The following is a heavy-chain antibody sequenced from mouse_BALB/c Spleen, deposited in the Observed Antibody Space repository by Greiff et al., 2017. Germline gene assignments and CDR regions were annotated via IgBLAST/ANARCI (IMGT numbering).Heavy chain of an antibody. CDR3: ARSDYYGYDGGPPTAY. CDR1: GFNIKDTY. V-gene: IGHV14-3*02. Sequence: VQLKEFGAELVKPGASVKLSCTASGFNIKDTYMHWVKQRPEQGLEWIGRIDPANGNTKYDPKFQGKATITADTSSNTAYLQLSSLTFEDTAVYYCARSDYYGYDGGPPTAYWGQGTLVTVSA. J-gene: IGHJ3*01. CDR2: IDPANGNT. D-gene: IGHD2-2*01.